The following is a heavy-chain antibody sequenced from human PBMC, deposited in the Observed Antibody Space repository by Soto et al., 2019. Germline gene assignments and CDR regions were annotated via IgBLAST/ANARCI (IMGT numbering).Heavy chain of an antibody. Sequence: LRLSCAASGFTFSGHWMHWVRQAPGKGLVWVSRINSDGTSTIYADSVKGRFTISRDNAKNTLYLQMNSLRVEDTAVNYCARGYNYIIGFSMDVWGQGTTVTVSS. CDR2: INSDGTST. CDR1: GFTFSGHW. V-gene: IGHV3-74*01. J-gene: IGHJ6*02. D-gene: IGHD5-18*01. CDR3: ARGYNYIIGFSMDV.